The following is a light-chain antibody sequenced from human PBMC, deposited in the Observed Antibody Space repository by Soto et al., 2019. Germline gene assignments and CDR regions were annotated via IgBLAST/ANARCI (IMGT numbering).Light chain of an antibody. V-gene: IGLV7-46*01. CDR1: TGAVTSGHY. CDR2: DTS. J-gene: IGLJ2*01. Sequence: QTVVTQEPSLTVSPGGTVTLTCRSSTGAVTSGHYPYWFQQKPGQALRTLIYDTSNKHSWTPARFSGSLLGGKAALTLSGAQPEDEAEYYCLLSYSGARPVVFGGGTKLTVL. CDR3: LLSYSGARPVV.